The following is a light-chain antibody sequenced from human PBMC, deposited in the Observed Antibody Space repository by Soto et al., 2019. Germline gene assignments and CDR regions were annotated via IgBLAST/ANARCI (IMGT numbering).Light chain of an antibody. J-gene: IGKJ1*01. CDR2: GAS. V-gene: IGKV3-20*01. CDR3: QQYGS. Sequence: EIVLTQSPGTLSMSPGERATLSCRASPSVSGSNLACYQQKPGQAPRLVIYGASSRATGIPDRFSGSGSGTDFTLTISGLEAEDFGVYCCQQYGSFGQGTKVDIK. CDR1: PSVSGSN.